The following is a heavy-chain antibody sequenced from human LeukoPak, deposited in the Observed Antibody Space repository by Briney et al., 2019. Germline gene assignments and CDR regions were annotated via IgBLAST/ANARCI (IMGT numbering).Heavy chain of an antibody. D-gene: IGHD2-15*01. CDR1: GFTFISDS. Sequence: GGSLRLACAASGFTFISDSISWVRQAPGKGREWVGFMKSKAYGGTTEYAESVTGRFTLSRDDSKSIDYLQMNRLRAEDTAVYYCASFNRGYCSGGSCYPFDSWGQGTLVTVSS. CDR2: MKSKAYGGTT. V-gene: IGHV3-71*01. J-gene: IGHJ4*02. CDR3: ASFNRGYCSGGSCYPFDS.